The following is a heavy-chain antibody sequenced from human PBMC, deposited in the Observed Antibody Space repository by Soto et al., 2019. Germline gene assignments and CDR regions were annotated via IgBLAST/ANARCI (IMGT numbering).Heavy chain of an antibody. Sequence: ASETLSLTCTVSGGSVSRDSYYWSWIRQPPGKGLEWIGYIYYSGSTYYNPSLKSRVTISVDTSKNQFSLKLSSVTAADTAVYYCAREKRGIPDAFDIWGQGTMVTVS. CDR1: GGSVSRDSYY. V-gene: IGHV4-61*01. J-gene: IGHJ3*02. CDR3: AREKRGIPDAFDI. CDR2: IYYSGST. D-gene: IGHD2-21*01.